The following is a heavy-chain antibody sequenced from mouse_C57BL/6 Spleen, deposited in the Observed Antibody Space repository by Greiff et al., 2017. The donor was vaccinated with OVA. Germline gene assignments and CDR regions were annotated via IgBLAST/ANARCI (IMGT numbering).Heavy chain of an antibody. CDR1: GYAFSSSW. CDR2: IYPGDGDT. CDR3: AREDDYDEYYYAMDY. J-gene: IGHJ4*01. Sequence: QVQLKESGPELVKPGASVKISCKASGYAFSSSWMNWVKQRPGKGLEWIGRIYPGDGDTNYNGKFKGKATLTADKSSSTAYMQLSSLTSEDSAVYFCAREDDYDEYYYAMDYWGQGTSVTVSS. V-gene: IGHV1-82*01. D-gene: IGHD2-4*01.